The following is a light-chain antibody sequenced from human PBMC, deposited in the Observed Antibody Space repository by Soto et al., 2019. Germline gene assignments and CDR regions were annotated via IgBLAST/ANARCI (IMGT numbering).Light chain of an antibody. V-gene: IGKV3-11*01. CDR3: QQRSGWPPT. Sequence: EIVLTQSPATLSLSPGERATLSCRASQSVSSFLAWYQQKPGQAPRLLIYDASNRATDIPARFSGSGSGTDFTLTISSLEPEDSAIYFCQQRSGWPPTFGGGTRLE. J-gene: IGKJ5*01. CDR2: DAS. CDR1: QSVSSF.